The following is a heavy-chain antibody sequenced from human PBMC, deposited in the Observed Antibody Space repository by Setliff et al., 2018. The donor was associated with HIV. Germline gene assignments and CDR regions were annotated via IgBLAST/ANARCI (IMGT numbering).Heavy chain of an antibody. V-gene: IGHV1-18*01. CDR2: ISVHNGNT. J-gene: IGHJ4*02. Sequence: ASVKVSCKASGYTFTDYGLSWVRQAPGQGLEWMGWISVHNGNTKYARKVQGRVTMTTDTSTSTAYMELRSLRSDDTAVYYCARDAPGNTESAPGYWGQGTLVTVS. D-gene: IGHD1-7*01. CDR3: ARDAPGNTESAPGY. CDR1: GYTFTDYG.